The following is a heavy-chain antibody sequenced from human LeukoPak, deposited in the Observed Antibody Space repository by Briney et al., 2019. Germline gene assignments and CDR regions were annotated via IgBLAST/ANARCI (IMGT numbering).Heavy chain of an antibody. Sequence: GGSLRLSCAASGFTSSSYWMSWVRQAPGKGLEWVANIKQDGSEKYYVDSVKGRFTISRDNAKNSLYLQMNSLRAEDTAVYYCARDILLGGRIYYFDYWGQGTLVTVSS. CDR1: GFTSSSYW. CDR3: ARDILLGGRIYYFDY. CDR2: IKQDGSEK. V-gene: IGHV3-7*01. J-gene: IGHJ4*02. D-gene: IGHD2-15*01.